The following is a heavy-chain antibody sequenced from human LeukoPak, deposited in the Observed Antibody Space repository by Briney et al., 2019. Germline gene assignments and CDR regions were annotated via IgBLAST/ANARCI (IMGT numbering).Heavy chain of an antibody. CDR1: GFTFSSYS. Sequence: GGSLKLSCVASGFTFSSYSMSWVRQAPGKGLEWISYISSSSSTIYLADSVKGRFSISRDNAKNSLYLQMNSLRGEDTAVYYCARLTYYYDSSGYYYWNYFDYGGQGTLVTVSS. CDR2: ISSSSSTI. CDR3: ARLTYYYDSSGYYYWNYFDY. D-gene: IGHD3-22*01. V-gene: IGHV3-48*01. J-gene: IGHJ4*02.